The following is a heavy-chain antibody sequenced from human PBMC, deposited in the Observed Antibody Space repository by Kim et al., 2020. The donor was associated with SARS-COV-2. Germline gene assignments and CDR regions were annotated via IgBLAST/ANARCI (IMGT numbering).Heavy chain of an antibody. D-gene: IGHD3-9*01. CDR2: INAGNGNT. J-gene: IGHJ4*02. CDR1: GYTFTSYA. Sequence: ASVKVSCKASGYTFTSYAMHWVRQAPGQRLEWMGWINAGNGNTKYSQKFQGRVTITRDTSASTAYMELSSLRSEDTAVYYCARQRYFDWLLYKIYFDYWGQGTLVTVSS. V-gene: IGHV1-3*01. CDR3: ARQRYFDWLLYKIYFDY.